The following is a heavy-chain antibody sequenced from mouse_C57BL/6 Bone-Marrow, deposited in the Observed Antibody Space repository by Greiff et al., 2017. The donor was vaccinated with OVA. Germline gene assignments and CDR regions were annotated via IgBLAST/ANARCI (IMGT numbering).Heavy chain of an antibody. V-gene: IGHV1-18*01. J-gene: IGHJ1*03. D-gene: IGHD1-1*01. CDR1: GYTFTDYN. CDR3: ARERYYGSSGYWYFDV. Sequence: EVQLQQSGPELVKPGASVKIPCKASGYTFTDYNMDWVKQSHGKSLEWIGDINPNNGGTIYNQKFKGKATLTVDKSSSTAYLELRSLTSEDTAVYYCARERYYGSSGYWYFDVWGTGTTVTVSS. CDR2: INPNNGGT.